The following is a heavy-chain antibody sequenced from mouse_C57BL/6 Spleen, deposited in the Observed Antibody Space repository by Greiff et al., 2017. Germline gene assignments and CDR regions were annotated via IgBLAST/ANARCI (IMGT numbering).Heavy chain of an antibody. D-gene: IGHD2-4*01. CDR1: GYTFTSYG. CDR3: ARQRPLYDDYDERDY. Sequence: QVHVKQSGAELARPGASVKLSCKASGYTFTSYGISWVKQRTGQGLEWIGEIYPRSGNTYYNEKFKGKATLTADKSSSTAYMELRSLTSEDSAVYFCARQRPLYDDYDERDYWGQGTTLTVSS. CDR2: IYPRSGNT. J-gene: IGHJ2*01. V-gene: IGHV1-81*01.